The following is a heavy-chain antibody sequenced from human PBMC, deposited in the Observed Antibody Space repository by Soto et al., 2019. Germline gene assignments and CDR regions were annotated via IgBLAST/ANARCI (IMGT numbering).Heavy chain of an antibody. V-gene: IGHV1-3*01. CDR3: ARGKGMEENYYYYGMDI. Sequence: ASVKVSCKASGYTFSTYAIHWLRQAPGQSLEWMGWLNGGTGQTRYSQRFQDRVTITRDTSASTAYMEVSSLRPEDTAVYYCARGKGMEENYYYYGMDIWGQGTTVTVSS. D-gene: IGHD1-1*01. J-gene: IGHJ6*02. CDR2: LNGGTGQT. CDR1: GYTFSTYA.